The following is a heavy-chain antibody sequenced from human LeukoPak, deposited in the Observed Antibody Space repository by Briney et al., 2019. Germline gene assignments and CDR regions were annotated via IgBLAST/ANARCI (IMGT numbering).Heavy chain of an antibody. CDR3: AQGFGGNSYSALRD. J-gene: IGHJ4*02. Sequence: PGGSLRLSCAASGFTFDDYAIHWVRQAPGKGLQWVSLISWDGGRTYYADSVKGRFTISRGNSKNTLYLQMNSLRTEDTALYYCAQGFGGNSYSALRDWGQGTLVTVSS. CDR1: GFTFDDYA. V-gene: IGHV3-43*01. CDR2: ISWDGGRT. D-gene: IGHD4-23*01.